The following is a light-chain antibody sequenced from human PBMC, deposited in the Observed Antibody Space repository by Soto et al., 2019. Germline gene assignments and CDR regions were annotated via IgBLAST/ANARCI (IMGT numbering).Light chain of an antibody. CDR3: QQYGSSSFT. CDR1: QSVSSSY. Sequence: EVVLTQSPGTLSLSPGERATLSCRASQSVSSSYLAWYQQKPGQAPRLLIYGASSRATGIPDRFSGSGSGTDFTLTISRLESEDFGVYYCQQYGSSSFTFGQGPRLEI. J-gene: IGKJ5*01. CDR2: GAS. V-gene: IGKV3-20*01.